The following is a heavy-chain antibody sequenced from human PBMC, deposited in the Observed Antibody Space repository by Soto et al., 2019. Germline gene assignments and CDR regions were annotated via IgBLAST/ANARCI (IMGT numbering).Heavy chain of an antibody. J-gene: IGHJ4*02. CDR1: EFTFSNYA. V-gene: IGHV3-30*03. CDR2: ISYDGNNK. Sequence: PGGSLRLSCAASEFTFSNYAMHWVRQAPGKGLQWLAVISYDGNNKYYADSVEGRFTISRDNSKNTVYLQMNSLRLEDTAVYYCARGPSYSDSYFDQWGQGTPVTVSS. CDR3: ARGPSYSDSYFDQ. D-gene: IGHD4-17*01.